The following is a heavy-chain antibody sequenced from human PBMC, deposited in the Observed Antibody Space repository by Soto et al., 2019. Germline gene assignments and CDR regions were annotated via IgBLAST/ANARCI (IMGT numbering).Heavy chain of an antibody. V-gene: IGHV3-23*01. CDR2: ISASGGST. CDR3: AKERWERYGMAV. CDR1: GFTFSSYA. Sequence: EVQLLESGGGLVQPGGSLRLSCAASGFTFSSYAMSWVRQAPGKGLEWVSTISASGGSTYYADSVKGRLTISRDNSKNRLYTQTTSLRADYTAGCYRAKERWERYGMAVWGQGTTVTVSS. J-gene: IGHJ6*02. D-gene: IGHD1-26*01.